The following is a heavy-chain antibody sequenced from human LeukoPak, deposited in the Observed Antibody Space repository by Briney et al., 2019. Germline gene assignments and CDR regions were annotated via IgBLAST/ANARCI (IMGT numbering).Heavy chain of an antibody. D-gene: IGHD3-9*01. J-gene: IGHJ4*02. CDR3: VRDQYLNVMTGFDD. V-gene: IGHV1-18*01. Sequence: GGPVKVSCKASGYMFNIYGISWVRQAPGQGLEWMAWTSVNNGDTKYGQKFQGRVTVTTDTSTSTVYLELRRLRPDDTAVYYCVRDQYLNVMTGFDDWGQGTLVTVSS. CDR1: GYMFNIYG. CDR2: TSVNNGDT.